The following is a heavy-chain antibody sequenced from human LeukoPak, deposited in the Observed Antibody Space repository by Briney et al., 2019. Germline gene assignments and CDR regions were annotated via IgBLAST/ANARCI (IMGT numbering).Heavy chain of an antibody. D-gene: IGHD3-3*01. CDR1: GFTFSSYG. Sequence: GGSLRLSCAASGFTFSSYGMHWVRQAPGKGLEWVAVIWYDGSNKYYAVPVKGRFTISRDNSKNTLYLQMNSLRAEDTAVYYCARDPIPTIFGEEGNWFDSWGQGTLVTVSS. V-gene: IGHV3-33*01. CDR3: ARDPIPTIFGEEGNWFDS. J-gene: IGHJ5*01. CDR2: IWYDGSNK.